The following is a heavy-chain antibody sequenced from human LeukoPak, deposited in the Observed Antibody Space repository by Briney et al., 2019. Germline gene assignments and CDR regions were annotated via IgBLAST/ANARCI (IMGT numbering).Heavy chain of an antibody. CDR3: ARASAYNLGSYYNPGFDY. CDR1: GGSISSSSYY. Sequence: SETLSLTCTVSGGSISSSSYYWGWIRQPPGKGLEWIGSIYYSGSTYYNPSLKSRVTISVDTSKNQFSLKLSSVTAADTAVYYCARASAYNLGSYYNPGFDYWGQGTLVTVSS. CDR2: IYYSGST. D-gene: IGHD3-10*01. V-gene: IGHV4-39*07. J-gene: IGHJ4*02.